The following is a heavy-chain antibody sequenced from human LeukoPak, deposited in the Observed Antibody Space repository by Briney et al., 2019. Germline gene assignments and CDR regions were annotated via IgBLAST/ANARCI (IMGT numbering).Heavy chain of an antibody. Sequence: ASVTVSCKASGYTFTGYYMHWVRQAPGQGLEWMGWINPNSGGTNYAQKFQGRVTMTRDTSISTAYMELSRLRSDDTAVYYCARESVRGVNYMDVWGKGTTVTVSS. CDR1: GYTFTGYY. V-gene: IGHV1-2*02. D-gene: IGHD3-10*01. J-gene: IGHJ6*03. CDR2: INPNSGGT. CDR3: ARESVRGVNYMDV.